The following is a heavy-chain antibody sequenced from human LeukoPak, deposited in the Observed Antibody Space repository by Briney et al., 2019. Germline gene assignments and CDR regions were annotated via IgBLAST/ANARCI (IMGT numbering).Heavy chain of an antibody. V-gene: IGHV4-59*01. D-gene: IGHD2-2*01. CDR2: VYNSGST. J-gene: IGHJ6*02. CDR1: GGDFKTYY. Sequence: SETLSLTCSISGGDFKTYYWTWIRQPPGKGLEWIGYVYNSGSTKYSNYNPSLKSRVTISVDTSTNQFSLRVSSATAADTAVYYCARAGKYGEYGMDVWGQGTTVIVSS. CDR3: ARAGKYGEYGMDV.